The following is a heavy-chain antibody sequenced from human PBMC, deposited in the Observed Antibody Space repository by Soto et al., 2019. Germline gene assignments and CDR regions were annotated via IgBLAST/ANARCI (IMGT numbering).Heavy chain of an antibody. J-gene: IGHJ6*02. V-gene: IGHV4-30-2*01. CDR3: ARLHPKYYYYYGMDV. CDR2: IYHSGST. Sequence: SETLSLTCAVSGGSISSGGYSWSWIRQPPGKGLEWIGYIYHSGSTYYNPSLQSRVTISVDTSKNQFSLKLSSVTAADTAMYYCARLHPKYYYYYGMDVWGQGTTVTVSS. D-gene: IGHD4-4*01. CDR1: GGSISSGGYS.